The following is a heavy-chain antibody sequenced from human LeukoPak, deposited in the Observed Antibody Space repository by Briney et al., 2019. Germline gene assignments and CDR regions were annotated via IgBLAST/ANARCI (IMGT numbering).Heavy chain of an antibody. CDR1: GFTFSSYS. CDR3: ARAGSQWETYYFDY. V-gene: IGHV3-21*01. CDR2: ISSSSSYI. J-gene: IGHJ4*02. Sequence: GGSLRLSCAASGFTFSSYSMNWVRQAPGKGLEWVSSISSSSSYIYYADSVKGRFTISRDNAKNSLYLQMNSLRAEDTAVYYCARAGSQWETYYFDYWGQGTLVTVSS. D-gene: IGHD1-26*01.